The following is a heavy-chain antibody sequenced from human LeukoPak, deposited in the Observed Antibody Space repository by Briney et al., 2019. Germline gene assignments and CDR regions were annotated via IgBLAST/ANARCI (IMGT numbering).Heavy chain of an antibody. CDR3: ARVGSSSWDHGDY. CDR1: GFTFSSYS. V-gene: IGHV3-21*01. D-gene: IGHD6-13*01. CDR2: ISSSSSYI. J-gene: IGHJ4*02. Sequence: GGSLRLSCAASGFTFSSYSMNWVRQAPGKGLEWVSSISSSSSYIYCADSVKGRFTISRDNAKNSLYLQMNSLRAEDTAVYYCARVGSSSWDHGDYWGQGTLVTVSS.